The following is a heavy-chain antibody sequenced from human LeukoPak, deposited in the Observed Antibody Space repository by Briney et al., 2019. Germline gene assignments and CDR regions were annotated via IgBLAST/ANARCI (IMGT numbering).Heavy chain of an antibody. Sequence: SETLSLTCTVSGGSISSTSHSWGWIRQPPGKGLEWIGSIYYSGSTYYNPSLKSRVTISVDTSKNQFSLKLSSVTAADTAVYYCARLGYSYAFDYWGQGTLVTVSS. V-gene: IGHV4-39*01. CDR3: ARLGYSYAFDY. CDR2: IYYSGST. D-gene: IGHD5-18*01. J-gene: IGHJ4*02. CDR1: GGSISSTSHS.